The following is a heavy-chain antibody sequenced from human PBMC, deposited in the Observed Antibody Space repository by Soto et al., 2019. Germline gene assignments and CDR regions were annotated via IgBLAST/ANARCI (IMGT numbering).Heavy chain of an antibody. D-gene: IGHD1-7*01. J-gene: IGHJ5*02. V-gene: IGHV3-23*01. CDR3: AKDPEKYNWNYNCFDP. CDR1: GFTFSSYA. Sequence: EVQLLESGGGLVQPGGSLRLSCAASGFTFSSYAMSWVRQAPGKGLEWVSAISGSGGSTYYADSVKGRFTISRDNSKNTLYLQMNSLSAEDTAVYSCAKDPEKYNWNYNCFDPWGQGTLVTVSS. CDR2: ISGSGGST.